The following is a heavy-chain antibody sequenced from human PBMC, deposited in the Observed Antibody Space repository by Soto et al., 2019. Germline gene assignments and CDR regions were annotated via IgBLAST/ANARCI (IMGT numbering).Heavy chain of an antibody. CDR1: GGSISDFY. Sequence: SETLSLTCTVSGGSISDFYWSWIRQPPGKGLEWIGYIYYSGSTNYNPPLKSRVTISVDTSKNQFSLNLRSMSPADTAVYYCARVGGLPPRTLDCRGRVPRIPVSS. D-gene: IGHD3-16*01. CDR3: ARVGGLPPRTLDC. V-gene: IGHV4-59*01. CDR2: IYYSGST. J-gene: IGHJ1*01.